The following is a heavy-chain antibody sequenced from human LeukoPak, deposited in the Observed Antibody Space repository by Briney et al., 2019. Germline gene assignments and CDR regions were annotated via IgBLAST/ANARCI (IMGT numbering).Heavy chain of an antibody. CDR2: ISYDGSNK. CDR3: ARAEDDHCSSTSCYTAY. CDR1: GFTVSSNY. D-gene: IGHD2-2*02. V-gene: IGHV3-30-3*01. Sequence: PGGSLRLSCAASGFTVSSNYMSWVRQAPGKGLEWVAVISYDGSNKYYADSVKGRFTISRDNSKNTLYLQMNSLRAEDTAVYYCARAEDDHCSSTSCYTAYWGQGTLVTVSS. J-gene: IGHJ4*02.